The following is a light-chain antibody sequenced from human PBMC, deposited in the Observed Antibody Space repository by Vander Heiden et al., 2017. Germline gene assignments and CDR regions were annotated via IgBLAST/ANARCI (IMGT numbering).Light chain of an antibody. Sequence: EIVLTQSPATLSLSPGERATLSCRASQSVSSYLAWYQQKPGQAPRLLIYDASNRATGIPARFSGSGSGTDFTLTISSLEPEDFAVYYCQQRSNWFTFGPGTKVXIK. V-gene: IGKV3-11*01. CDR3: QQRSNWFT. J-gene: IGKJ3*01. CDR2: DAS. CDR1: QSVSSY.